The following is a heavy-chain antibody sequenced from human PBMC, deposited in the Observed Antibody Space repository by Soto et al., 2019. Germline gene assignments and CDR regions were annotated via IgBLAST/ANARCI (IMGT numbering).Heavy chain of an antibody. V-gene: IGHV4-34*01. CDR2: INHSGST. D-gene: IGHD2-2*01. Sequence: QVQLQQWGAGLLKPWETLSLTCAVYGGSFSGYYWSWIRQPPGKGLEWIGEINHSGSTNYNPSLKSRVTISVDTSKNQFSLKLSSVTAADTAVYYCARGRGYCSSTSCFFYYYMDVWGKGTTVTVS. J-gene: IGHJ6*03. CDR3: ARGRGYCSSTSCFFYYYMDV. CDR1: GGSFSGYY.